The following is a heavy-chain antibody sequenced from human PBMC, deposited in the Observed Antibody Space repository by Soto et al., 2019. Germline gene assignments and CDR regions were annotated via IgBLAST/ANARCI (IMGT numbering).Heavy chain of an antibody. CDR1: GGSISSGDYY. D-gene: IGHD3-10*01. CDR3: ARESRFGELNYYYYGMDV. Sequence: SETLSLTCTVSGGSISSGDYYWSWIRQPPGKGLEWIGYIYYSGSTYYNPSLKSRVTISVDTSKDQFSLKLSSVTAADTAVYYCARESRFGELNYYYYGMDVWGQGTTVTVSS. J-gene: IGHJ6*02. V-gene: IGHV4-30-4*01. CDR2: IYYSGST.